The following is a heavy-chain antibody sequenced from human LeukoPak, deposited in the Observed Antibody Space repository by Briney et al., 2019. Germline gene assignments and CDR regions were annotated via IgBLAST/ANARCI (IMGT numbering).Heavy chain of an antibody. CDR3: ARDRRDVLTGYYQGYYFDY. Sequence: GGSLGLSCAASGFTFSSHVMHWVRQAPGKGLEWVSSISSSSSYIYYADSVKGRFTISRDNAKNSLYLQMNSLRAEDTAVYYCARDRRDVLTGYYQGYYFDYWGQGTLVTVSS. D-gene: IGHD3-9*01. CDR2: ISSSSSYI. V-gene: IGHV3-21*01. J-gene: IGHJ4*02. CDR1: GFTFSSHV.